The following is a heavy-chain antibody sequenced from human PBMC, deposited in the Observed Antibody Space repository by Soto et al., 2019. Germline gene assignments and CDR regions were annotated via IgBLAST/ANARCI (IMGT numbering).Heavy chain of an antibody. Sequence: GGSLRLSCAASGFTFDDYTMHWVRQAPGKGLEWVSLISWDGGSTYYADSVKGRFTISRDNSKNTLYLQMNSLRAEDTAVYYCAKAYNDIVATIVDYWGQGTLVTVSS. V-gene: IGHV3-43*01. CDR1: GFTFDDYT. CDR3: AKAYNDIVATIVDY. D-gene: IGHD5-12*01. J-gene: IGHJ4*02. CDR2: ISWDGGST.